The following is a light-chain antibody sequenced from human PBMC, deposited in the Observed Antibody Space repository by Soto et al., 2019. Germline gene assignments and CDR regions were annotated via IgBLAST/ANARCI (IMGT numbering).Light chain of an antibody. J-gene: IGLJ1*01. V-gene: IGLV2-14*01. Sequence: QSALTQPRSVSGSPGQSVAISCTGTSSDVGAYNYVSWYQQHPGKAPKLLIFDVYSRPSGISNRFSGSKSGNTASLTISGLQAEDEADYYCSSYTTSSSYVFGAGTKLTVL. CDR3: SSYTTSSSYV. CDR2: DVY. CDR1: SSDVGAYNY.